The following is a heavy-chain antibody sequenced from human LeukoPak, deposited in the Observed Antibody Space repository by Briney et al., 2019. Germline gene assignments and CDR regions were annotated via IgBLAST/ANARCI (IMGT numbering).Heavy chain of an antibody. J-gene: IGHJ6*02. D-gene: IGHD6-25*01. CDR3: ARDPSSDSYYYYYYGMDV. Sequence: PGGSLRLSCAASGFTFSSYEMNWVRQAPGKGLGWVSYIGSSGSTIYYADSVKGRFTISRDNAKNSLYLQMNSLRAEDTAVYYCARDPSSDSYYYYYYGMDVWGQGTTVTVSS. V-gene: IGHV3-48*03. CDR2: IGSSGSTI. CDR1: GFTFSSYE.